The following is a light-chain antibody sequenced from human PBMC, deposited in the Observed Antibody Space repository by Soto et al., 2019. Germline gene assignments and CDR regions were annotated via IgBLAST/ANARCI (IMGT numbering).Light chain of an antibody. CDR3: QQYDIRPL. J-gene: IGKJ2*01. CDR2: DAS. CDR1: QDISNY. V-gene: IGKV1-33*01. Sequence: DIQMTQSPSSLSASVGDRVTITCQTSQDISNYLNWYQQKPGKAPKLLIYDASNLETGVPSRFSGSGSGTDFTFTISSLQPEDFATYYCQQYDIRPLFGQGTKLEIK.